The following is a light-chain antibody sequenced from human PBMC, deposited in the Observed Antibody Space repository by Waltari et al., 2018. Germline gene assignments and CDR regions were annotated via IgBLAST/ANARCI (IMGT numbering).Light chain of an antibody. J-gene: IGKJ1*01. Sequence: EIVMTQSPGTLTLSPGERATLSCRASQRVGSNYLAWYQRKPGQAPRLLVYGASNRATGIPDRFSGSGSGTDFTLTISRLEPEDFAVYYCHQYATSPVTFGQGTKVEI. CDR1: QRVGSNY. V-gene: IGKV3-20*01. CDR3: HQYATSPVT. CDR2: GAS.